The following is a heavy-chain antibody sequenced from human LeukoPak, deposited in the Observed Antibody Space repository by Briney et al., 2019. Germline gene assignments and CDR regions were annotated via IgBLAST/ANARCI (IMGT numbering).Heavy chain of an antibody. CDR3: ARARGHTGFYYYHMDV. J-gene: IGHJ6*03. Sequence: SVKVSCKASGGTFSSYAISWVRQAPGQGLEWMGGIIPIFGTANYAQKFQGRVTITTDESTSTAYMELSSLRSEDTAVYYCARARGHTGFYYYHMDVWGKGTTVTVSS. CDR1: GGTFSSYA. CDR2: IIPIFGTA. D-gene: IGHD3-10*01. V-gene: IGHV1-69*05.